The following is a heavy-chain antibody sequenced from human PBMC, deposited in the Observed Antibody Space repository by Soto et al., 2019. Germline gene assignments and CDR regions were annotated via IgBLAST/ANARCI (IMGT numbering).Heavy chain of an antibody. Sequence: PSETLSLTCAISGDSVSSNSVAWNWIRQSPSRGLEWLGRTYYRSKWYNDYAVSVKSRITINPDTSKNQFSLQLNSVTPEDTSVYYCARGSGGSCPRMFNPWGQGTLVTVSS. D-gene: IGHD2-15*01. CDR1: GDSVSSNSVA. J-gene: IGHJ5*02. CDR3: ARGSGGSCPRMFNP. CDR2: TYYRSKWYN. V-gene: IGHV6-1*01.